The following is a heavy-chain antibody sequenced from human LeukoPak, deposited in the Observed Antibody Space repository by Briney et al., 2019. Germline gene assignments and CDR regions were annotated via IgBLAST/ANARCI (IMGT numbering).Heavy chain of an antibody. V-gene: IGHV4-39*01. CDR1: GGSISSSSYY. D-gene: IGHD3-22*01. CDR3: ARSPDIYDSSGYYLYYFDY. CDR2: IYYSGST. J-gene: IGHJ4*02. Sequence: KTSETLSLTCTVSGGSISSSSYYWGWIRQPPGKGLEWIGSIYYSGSTYYNPSLKSRVTISVDTSKNQFSLKLSSVTAADTAVYYCARSPDIYDSSGYYLYYFDYWGQGTLVTVSS.